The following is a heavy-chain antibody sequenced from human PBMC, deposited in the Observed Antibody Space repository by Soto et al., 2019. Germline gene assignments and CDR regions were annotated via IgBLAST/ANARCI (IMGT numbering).Heavy chain of an antibody. J-gene: IGHJ6*02. CDR3: AREMGYYGDYLPPVYYYGMDV. D-gene: IGHD4-17*01. V-gene: IGHV1-3*01. CDR2: INAGNGNT. CDR1: GYTFTSYA. Sequence: QVQLVQSGAEVKKPGASVKVSCKASGYTFTSYAMHWVRQAPGQRLEWMGWINAGNGNTKYSQKFQGRVTITRDTSASTAYMELSSLRSEDTAVYYCAREMGYYGDYLPPVYYYGMDVWGQGTTVTVSS.